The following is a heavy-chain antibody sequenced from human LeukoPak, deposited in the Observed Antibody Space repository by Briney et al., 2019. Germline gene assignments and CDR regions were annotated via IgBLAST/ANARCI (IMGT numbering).Heavy chain of an antibody. CDR3: ARDTYGDYSFDY. Sequence: ASVKVSCKASGGTFSSYAISWVRQAPGQGLEWMGGIIPIFGTANYAQKFQGRVTITADESRSTAYMELSSLRSEDTAVYYCARDTYGDYSFDYWGQGTLVTVSS. CDR1: GGTFSSYA. J-gene: IGHJ4*02. CDR2: IIPIFGTA. D-gene: IGHD4-17*01. V-gene: IGHV1-69*13.